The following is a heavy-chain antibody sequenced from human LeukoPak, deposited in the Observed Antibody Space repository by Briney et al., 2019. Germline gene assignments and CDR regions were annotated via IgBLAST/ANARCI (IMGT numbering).Heavy chain of an antibody. CDR1: GGSVSSGSYY. V-gene: IGHV4-61*01. Sequence: SETLSLTCAVSGGSVSSGSYYWSWIRQPPGKGLEWIGYIYYSGSTTYNPSLKSRVTISIDMSKNQFSLKLSSVTAADTAVYYCARENIVATGIAVAGPFDYWGQGTLVTVSS. J-gene: IGHJ4*02. CDR2: IYYSGST. CDR3: ARENIVATGIAVAGPFDY. D-gene: IGHD6-19*01.